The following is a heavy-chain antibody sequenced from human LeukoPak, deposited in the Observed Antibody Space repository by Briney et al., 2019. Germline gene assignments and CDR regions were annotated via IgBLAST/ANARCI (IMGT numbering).Heavy chain of an antibody. V-gene: IGHV3-30-3*01. Sequence: TGRSLRLSCAAPGFTFSSYAMHWVRQAPGKGLEWVAVISYDGCNKYYADSVKGRFTISRDNSKNTLYLQMNSLRAEDTAVYYCARDPYGGYSYGYFPFAVDYWGQGTLVTVSS. CDR3: ARDPYGGYSYGYFPFAVDY. J-gene: IGHJ4*02. CDR1: GFTFSSYA. CDR2: ISYDGCNK. D-gene: IGHD5-18*01.